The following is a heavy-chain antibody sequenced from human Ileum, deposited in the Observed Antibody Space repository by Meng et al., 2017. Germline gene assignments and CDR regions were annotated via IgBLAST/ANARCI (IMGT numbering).Heavy chain of an antibody. CDR1: GFSLSTSGVG. CDR3: AHSYYYDSSGYYQLFDY. D-gene: IGHD3-22*01. J-gene: IGHJ4*02. V-gene: IGHV2-5*02. Sequence: QITLKESGPTLVKPTQTLTLTCTFSGFSLSTSGVGVGWIRQPPGKALEWLALIYWDDDKRYSPSLKSRLTITKDTSKNQVVLTMTNMDPVDTATYYCAHSYYYDSSGYYQLFDYWGQGTLVTVSS. CDR2: IYWDDDK.